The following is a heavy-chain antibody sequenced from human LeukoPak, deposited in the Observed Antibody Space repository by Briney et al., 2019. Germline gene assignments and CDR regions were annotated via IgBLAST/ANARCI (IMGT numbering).Heavy chain of an antibody. CDR1: GGSISSSSYY. J-gene: IGHJ4*02. Sequence: SETLSLTCTVSGGSISSSSYYWGWIRQPPGKGLEWIGSIYYSGSTYYNPSLKSRVTISVDTSKNQFSLKLSSVTAADTAVYYCARLVLRFGMVWGVIDYWGQGTLVTVSS. D-gene: IGHD3-10*01. CDR3: ARLVLRFGMVWGVIDY. V-gene: IGHV4-39*01. CDR2: IYYSGST.